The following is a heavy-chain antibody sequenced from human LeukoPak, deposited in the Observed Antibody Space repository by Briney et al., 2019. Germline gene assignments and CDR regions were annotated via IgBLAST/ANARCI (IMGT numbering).Heavy chain of an antibody. CDR1: GFTVSSNY. CDR3: AREAKELAFDI. J-gene: IGHJ3*02. Sequence: GGSLRLSCATSGFTVSSNYISWVRQAPGKGLEWVSVIYSGGSTYYADSVKGRFTISRDNSKNTLYLQMNSLRAEDTAVYYCAREAKELAFDIWGQGTMVTVSS. V-gene: IGHV3-53*01. CDR2: IYSGGST. D-gene: IGHD2/OR15-2a*01.